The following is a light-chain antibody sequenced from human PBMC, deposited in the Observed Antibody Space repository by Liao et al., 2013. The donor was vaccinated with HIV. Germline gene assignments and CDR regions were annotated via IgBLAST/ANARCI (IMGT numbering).Light chain of an antibody. Sequence: SYEVTQPPSVSVSPGQTASITCSGDKLGDKYACWYQQKPGQSPVLVIYQGDQRPSGIPERFSGSHSGSTATLTISGAQAMDEAHYYCQSWDSATVLFGGGTKLTVL. J-gene: IGLJ2*01. CDR3: QSWDSATVL. V-gene: IGLV3-1*01. CDR1: KLGDKY. CDR2: QGD.